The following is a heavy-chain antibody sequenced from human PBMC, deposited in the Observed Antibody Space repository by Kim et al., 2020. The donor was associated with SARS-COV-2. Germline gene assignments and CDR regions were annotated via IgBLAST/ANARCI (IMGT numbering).Heavy chain of an antibody. D-gene: IGHD3-16*01. Sequence: GGSLRLSCVGSGFTFSSYDINWVRQAPGKGLEWVSTITRSGFSKYHADSVKGRFTISRDNAKNSVYLQMTSLRADDTAVYYCARDGVTAFGGIHYFHFGLLLWGQG. CDR1: GFTFSSYD. J-gene: IGHJ6*02. V-gene: IGHV3-48*03. CDR3: ARDGVTAFGGIHYFHFGLLL. CDR2: ITRSGFSK.